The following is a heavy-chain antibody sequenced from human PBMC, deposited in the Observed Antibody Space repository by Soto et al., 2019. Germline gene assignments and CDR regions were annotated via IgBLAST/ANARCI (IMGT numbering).Heavy chain of an antibody. CDR2: IYNSGST. V-gene: IGHV4-61*01. D-gene: IGHD3-22*01. CDR3: ARECADSGDYWFYFDY. CDR1: GGSVSGGSYY. J-gene: IGHJ4*02. Sequence: QVQLQESGPGLVRPSETLSLTCTVSGGSVSGGSYYWSWIRQSPWKGLAWIGYIYNSGSTNYNPSLKSRLAIAVDTSKNQFSLKLSSVTAADTAVYYCARECADSGDYWFYFDYWGQGTLVTVSS.